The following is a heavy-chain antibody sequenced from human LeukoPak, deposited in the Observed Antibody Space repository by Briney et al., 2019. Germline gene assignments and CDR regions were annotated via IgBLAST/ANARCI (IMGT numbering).Heavy chain of an antibody. J-gene: IGHJ4*02. V-gene: IGHV4-34*01. CDR1: GGSFSGYY. CDR2: INHSGST. Sequence: SETLSLTCAVYGGSFSGYYWSWLRQPPGKGLEWTGEINHSGSTNYNPSLKSRVTISVDTSKNQFSLKLSSVTAADTAVYYCARSKKDTVTLTPFDYWGQGTLVTVSS. CDR3: ARSKKDTVTLTPFDY. D-gene: IGHD5-18*01.